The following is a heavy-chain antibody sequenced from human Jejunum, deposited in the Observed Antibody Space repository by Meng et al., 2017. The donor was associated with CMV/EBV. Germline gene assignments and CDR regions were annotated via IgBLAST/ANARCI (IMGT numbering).Heavy chain of an antibody. D-gene: IGHD6-19*01. CDR3: AKVGFGWYSIDY. J-gene: IGHJ4*02. V-gene: IGHV3-30*02. Sequence: QGQPVELGGGVVQPGGSRRLSCAASGFTFSIYGMHWVRQAPGKGLEWVAFIRYDGTVQNYADSVKGRFTISRDNSWNMLSLEMNSLRPEDTAVYYCAKVGFGWYSIDYWGQGTLVTVSS. CDR1: GFTFSIYG. CDR2: IRYDGTVQ.